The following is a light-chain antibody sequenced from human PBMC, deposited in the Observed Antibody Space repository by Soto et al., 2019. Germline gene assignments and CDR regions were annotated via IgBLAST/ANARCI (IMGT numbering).Light chain of an antibody. CDR1: QSVLYSSNNKNY. J-gene: IGKJ5*01. CDR2: WAS. CDR3: QQYYSTPIT. V-gene: IGKV4-1*01. Sequence: DIVMTQSPDSLAVSLGERATINCKSSQSVLYSSNNKNYLAWYQQKPGQPPKLLIYWASTRESGVPDRFSGSGSGTXFTLTISSLQAEDVAVYYCQQYYSTPITFGQGTRLEIK.